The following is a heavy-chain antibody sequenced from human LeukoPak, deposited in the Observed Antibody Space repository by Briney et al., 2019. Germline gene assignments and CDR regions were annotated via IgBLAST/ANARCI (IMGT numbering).Heavy chain of an antibody. V-gene: IGHV1-18*01. CDR2: ISAYNDNT. CDR1: GYTFTRYG. CDR3: ARDGVGGQQLVLAGY. J-gene: IGHJ4*02. Sequence: GASVKVCCKASGYTFTRYGINWVRQAPGQGLEWMGWISAYNDNTKYAQKFQGRVTMTTDTSTSTAYMELRSLRSDDTAVYYCARDGVGGQQLVLAGYWGQGTLVTVSS. D-gene: IGHD6-13*01.